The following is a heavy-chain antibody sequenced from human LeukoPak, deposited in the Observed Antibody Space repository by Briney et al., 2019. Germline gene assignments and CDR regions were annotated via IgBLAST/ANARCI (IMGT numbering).Heavy chain of an antibody. J-gene: IGHJ3*02. V-gene: IGHV4-59*01. CDR2: IYYSGST. CDR3: ARDVPRFDAFDI. CDR1: GGSISSYY. Sequence: SETLSLTCTVSGGSISSYYWSWIRQPRGKGLEWIGYIYYSGSTNYNPSLKSRVTISVDTSKNQFSLKLSSVTAADTAVYYCARDVPRFDAFDIWGQGTMVTVSS. D-gene: IGHD3-3*01.